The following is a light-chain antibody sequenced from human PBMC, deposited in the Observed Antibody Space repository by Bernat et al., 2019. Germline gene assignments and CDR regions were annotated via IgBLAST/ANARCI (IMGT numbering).Light chain of an antibody. J-gene: IGKJ4*01. CDR1: HLITRN. CDR2: DAS. V-gene: IGKV3-15*01. Sequence: EIVMTQSPATLSVSPGERATLSCRASHLITRNLVWYQKKPGQTPRLLIYDASTRATGIPARFSGGGSGTEFTLTISSLESEDSAVYYCQQCNNWPLTFGGGTKVEIK. CDR3: QQCNNWPLT.